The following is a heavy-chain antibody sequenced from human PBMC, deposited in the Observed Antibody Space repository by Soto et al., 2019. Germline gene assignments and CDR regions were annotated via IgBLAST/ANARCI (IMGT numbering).Heavy chain of an antibody. Sequence: SGPTLVNPTQTRTLTWTFSGYSLSTSGMCVSWIRQPPGKALEWLALIDWDDDKYYSTSLKTRLTISKDTSKNQVVLTMTNMDPVDTATYYCARMTVAAHYYYYGMDVWGQGTTVTVSS. CDR2: IDWDDDK. D-gene: IGHD6-19*01. J-gene: IGHJ6*02. CDR3: ARMTVAAHYYYYGMDV. V-gene: IGHV2-70*01. CDR1: GYSLSTSGMC.